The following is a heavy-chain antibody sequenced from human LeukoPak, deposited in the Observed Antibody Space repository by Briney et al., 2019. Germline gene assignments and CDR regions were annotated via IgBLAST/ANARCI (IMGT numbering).Heavy chain of an antibody. J-gene: IGHJ6*04. CDR3: ARASSWYQDYYYGMDV. Sequence: SVKVSCKASGGTFSSYAITWVRQAPGQGLEWMGGIIPVFGTAKYAQKFQGRVTITADKSTSTAYMELSGLRSEDTAVYYCARASSWYQDYYYGMDVWGKGTTVTVSS. V-gene: IGHV1-69*06. CDR1: GGTFSSYA. D-gene: IGHD6-13*01. CDR2: IIPVFGTA.